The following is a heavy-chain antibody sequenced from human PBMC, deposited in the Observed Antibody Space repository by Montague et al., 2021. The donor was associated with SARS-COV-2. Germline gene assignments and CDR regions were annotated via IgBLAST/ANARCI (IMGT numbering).Heavy chain of an antibody. J-gene: IGHJ4*02. CDR1: GDSVSSNTAA. Sequence: CAISGDSVSSNTAAWDWIRQSPSRGLEWLGRTYYRSKGWYDYSVSVESRMTISPDTSKNQSSIQLISVTPEDSAVYYCATDPRYSLNWSFDYWGQGTLVTVSS. CDR2: TYYRSKGWY. V-gene: IGHV6-1*01. D-gene: IGHD1-1*01. CDR3: ATDPRYSLNWSFDY.